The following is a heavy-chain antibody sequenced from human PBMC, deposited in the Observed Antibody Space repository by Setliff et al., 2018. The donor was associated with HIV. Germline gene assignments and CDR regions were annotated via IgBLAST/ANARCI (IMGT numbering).Heavy chain of an antibody. CDR2: IHHSGGT. J-gene: IGHJ4*02. V-gene: IGHV4-61*05. CDR1: GGSISSNSYY. Sequence: PSETLSLTCTVSGGSISSNSYYWGWIRQPPGKGLEWIGYIHHSGGTQYNPSLMSRLTMSVDSSKNQFSLRLSSVTAADTAVYYCARLHGDFYFDLWGQGTLVTVSS. CDR3: ARLHGDFYFDL. D-gene: IGHD4-17*01.